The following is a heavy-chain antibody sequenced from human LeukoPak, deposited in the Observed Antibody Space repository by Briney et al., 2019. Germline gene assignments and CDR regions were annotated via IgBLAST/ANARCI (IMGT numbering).Heavy chain of an antibody. CDR1: GFTFNNYA. J-gene: IGHJ2*01. Sequence: GGSLRLSCAASGFTFNNYAMNWVRQAPGKGLEWVSTFSASGRSTFYADSVKGRFTISRDNSKNTLYLQMNSLRAEDTAVYYCAKKSTVTTRLTGWYFDLWGRGTLVTVSS. D-gene: IGHD4-17*01. V-gene: IGHV3-23*01. CDR2: FSASGRST. CDR3: AKKSTVTTRLTGWYFDL.